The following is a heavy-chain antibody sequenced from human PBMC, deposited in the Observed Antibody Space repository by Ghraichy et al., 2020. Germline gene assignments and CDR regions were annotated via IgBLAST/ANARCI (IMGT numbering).Heavy chain of an antibody. CDR2: ILRSSSAT. J-gene: IGHJ4*02. D-gene: IGHD2-15*01. CDR3: AKGFCGDGSCYSDY. Sequence: GGSLRLSCAASGFTFSTYAMTWVRQVPGKGLEWVSAILRSSSATYYADSVKGRFTISRDNSKNTLYLQMNSLTAEDTAIYYCAKGFCGDGSCYSDYWGQGTLVTVSS. CDR1: GFTFSTYA. V-gene: IGHV3-23*01.